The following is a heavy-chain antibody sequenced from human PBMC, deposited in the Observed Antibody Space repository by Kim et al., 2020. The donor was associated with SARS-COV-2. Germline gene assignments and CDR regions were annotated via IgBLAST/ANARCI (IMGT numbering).Heavy chain of an antibody. Sequence: VKGRFTISRDSSKTTLYLQMNTRRAEDTAVYYCAKDGGGPYTTGWYYFDLWGQGALVTVSS. V-gene: IGHV3-23*01. D-gene: IGHD6-19*01. J-gene: IGHJ4*02. CDR3: AKDGGGPYTTGWYYFDL.